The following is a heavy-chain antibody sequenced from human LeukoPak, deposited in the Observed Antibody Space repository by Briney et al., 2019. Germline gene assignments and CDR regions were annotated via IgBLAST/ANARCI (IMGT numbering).Heavy chain of an antibody. D-gene: IGHD6-19*01. J-gene: IGHJ3*02. Sequence: SETLSLTCTVSGGSISSYYWSWIRQPPGKGLEWIGYIYYSGSTYYNPSLKSRVTISVDTSKNQFSLKLSSVTAADTAVYYCARPLQWLVPIGAFDIWGQGTMVTVSS. CDR2: IYYSGST. V-gene: IGHV4-59*08. CDR1: GGSISSYY. CDR3: ARPLQWLVPIGAFDI.